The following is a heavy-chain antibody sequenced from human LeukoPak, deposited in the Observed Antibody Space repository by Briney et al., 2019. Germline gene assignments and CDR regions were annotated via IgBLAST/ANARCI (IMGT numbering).Heavy chain of an antibody. CDR1: GFTFSYYG. V-gene: IGHV3-30*02. CDR3: AKDLMRDRWFGES. CDR2: IRYDGNDK. D-gene: IGHD3-10*01. Sequence: GGSLRLSCAASGFTFSYYGMHWVRQAPGKGLEWVAFIRYDGNDKFYADSVKGRFTISRDTSRNPLYLQMNSLRTDDTAVYYCAKDLMRDRWFGESWGQGTLVTVSS. J-gene: IGHJ5*02.